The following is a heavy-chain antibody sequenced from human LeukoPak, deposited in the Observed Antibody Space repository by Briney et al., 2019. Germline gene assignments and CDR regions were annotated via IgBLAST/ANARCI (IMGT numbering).Heavy chain of an antibody. D-gene: IGHD4-17*01. V-gene: IGHV1-46*01. CDR3: ARGTTVTTENYYYYGMDV. Sequence: ASVKVSCKASGYTFTSYYMHWVRQAPGQGLEWMGIINPSGGSTSYAQKFQGRVTMTRDTSTSTVYMERSSLRSEDTAVYYCARGTTVTTENYYYYGMDVWGQGTTVTVSS. CDR1: GYTFTSYY. CDR2: INPSGGST. J-gene: IGHJ6*02.